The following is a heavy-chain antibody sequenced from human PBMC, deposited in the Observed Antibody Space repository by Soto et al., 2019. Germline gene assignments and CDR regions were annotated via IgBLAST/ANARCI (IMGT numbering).Heavy chain of an antibody. CDR1: GYTFTSYG. CDR2: ISAYNGNT. V-gene: IGHV1-18*01. Sequence: QVQLVQSGAEVKKPGASVKVSCKATGYTFTSYGISWVRQAPGQGLEWMGWISAYNGNTNYAQKLQGRVTMTTDTSTSTAYMELRSLRSDDTAVYYCARDYRNADTSNWFDPWGQGTLVTVSS. J-gene: IGHJ5*02. CDR3: ARDYRNADTSNWFDP. D-gene: IGHD4-4*01.